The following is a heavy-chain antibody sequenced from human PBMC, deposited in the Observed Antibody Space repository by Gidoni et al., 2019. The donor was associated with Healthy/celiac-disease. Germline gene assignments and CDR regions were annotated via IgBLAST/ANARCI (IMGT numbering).Heavy chain of an antibody. D-gene: IGHD2-15*01. CDR2: ISSSSSTI. CDR3: ARDWLGGAFDI. J-gene: IGHJ3*02. Sequence: EVQLVEPGGGLVQPGGSLRRSCAASGFTFSSYSMNWVRQAPGRGREWVSYISSSSSTIYYADSVKGRFTISRDNAKNSLYLQMNSLRAEDTAVYYCARDWLGGAFDIWGQGTMVTVSS. CDR1: GFTFSSYS. V-gene: IGHV3-48*01.